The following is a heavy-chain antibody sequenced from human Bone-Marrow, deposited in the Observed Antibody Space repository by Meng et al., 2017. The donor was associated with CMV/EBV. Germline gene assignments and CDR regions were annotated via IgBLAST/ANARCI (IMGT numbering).Heavy chain of an antibody. CDR2: IYYSGST. CDR1: GGSISSSSYY. V-gene: IGHV4-39*07. CDR3: ARGSPNNGWYQIDY. D-gene: IGHD6-19*01. J-gene: IGHJ4*02. Sequence: SETLSLTCTVSGGSISSSSYYWGWIRQPPGKGLEWIGSIYYSGSTYYNPSLKSRVTISVDTSKNQFSLKLSSVTAADTAVYYCARGSPNNGWYQIDYWGQGTRVTVSS.